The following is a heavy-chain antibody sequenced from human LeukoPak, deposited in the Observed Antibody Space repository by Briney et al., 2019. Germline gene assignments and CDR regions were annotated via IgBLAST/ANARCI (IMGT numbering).Heavy chain of an antibody. CDR3: RAAVAGDYFDL. CDR1: GFTLSGAA. D-gene: IGHD6-19*01. V-gene: IGHV3-73*01. CDR2: IRSKADSYTT. J-gene: IGHJ2*01. Sequence: GGSLRLSCAASGFTLSGAAMHWVRQASGKGLEWLGRIRSKADSYTTAYAASVNGRFTVSRDDSKNTAYLQMNSLKTEDTAVYYCRAAVAGDYFDLWGRGTLVTVSS.